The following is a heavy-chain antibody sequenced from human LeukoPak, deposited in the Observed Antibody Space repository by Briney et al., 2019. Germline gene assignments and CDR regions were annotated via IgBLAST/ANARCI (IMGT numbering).Heavy chain of an antibody. CDR2: FDPEDGET. J-gene: IGHJ4*02. Sequence: ASVNVSCKVSGYTLTELSMHWVRQAPGKGLEWMGGFDPEDGETIYAQKFQGRVTMTEDTSTDTAYMELSSLRSEDTAVYYCATSHFSMVRGVIIIRPFDYWGQGTLVTVSS. V-gene: IGHV1-24*01. D-gene: IGHD3-10*01. CDR1: GYTLTELS. CDR3: ATSHFSMVRGVIIIRPFDY.